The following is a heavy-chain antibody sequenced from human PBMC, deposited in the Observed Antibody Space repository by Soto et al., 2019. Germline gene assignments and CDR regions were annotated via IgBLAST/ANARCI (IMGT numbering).Heavy chain of an antibody. CDR2: ISSSGSTI. V-gene: IGHV3-11*01. CDR3: ARHFVEQLGPRNYYYYYYMDV. CDR1: GFTFSDYY. Sequence: PGGSLRLSCAASGFTFSDYYMSWIRQAPGKGLEWVSYISSSGSTIYYADSVKGRFTISRDNAKNSLYLQMNSLRAEDTAVYYCARHFVEQLGPRNYYYYYYMDVWGKGTTVTVSS. J-gene: IGHJ6*03. D-gene: IGHD6-6*01.